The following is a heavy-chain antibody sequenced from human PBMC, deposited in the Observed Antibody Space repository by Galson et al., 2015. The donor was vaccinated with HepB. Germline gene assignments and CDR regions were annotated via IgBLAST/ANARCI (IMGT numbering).Heavy chain of an antibody. V-gene: IGHV3-21*01. Sequence: SLRLSCAASAFTFSSDSMNWVRQAPGKGLEWVSSISSSSYYKYYADSVKGRFTISRDNAKSSLYLQMNSLRAEDTAVYYCARVHASDGHGIDMDVWCQATTVTVSS. CDR1: AFTFSSDS. D-gene: IGHD2-2*01. CDR2: ISSSSYYK. CDR3: ARVHASDGHGIDMDV. J-gene: IGHJ6*02.